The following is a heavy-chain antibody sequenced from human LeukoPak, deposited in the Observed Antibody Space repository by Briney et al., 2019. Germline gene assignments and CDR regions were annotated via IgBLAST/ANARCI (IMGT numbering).Heavy chain of an antibody. CDR3: VTGHYDSRMYFDL. V-gene: IGHV3-74*01. J-gene: IGHJ2*01. CDR1: GLTFPTYW. Sequence: PGGSLTLSCTASGLTFPTYWMHWVRQVPGKGLIWVSQIKFDGSLASYADSVKGRFTISRDNARNTVSLQMNSLRIEVTAVYYCVTGHYDSRMYFDLWGRGTLVTVSS. CDR2: IKFDGSLA. D-gene: IGHD3-9*01.